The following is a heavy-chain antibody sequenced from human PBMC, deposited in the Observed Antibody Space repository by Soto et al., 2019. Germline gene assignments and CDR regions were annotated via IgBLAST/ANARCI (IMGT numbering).Heavy chain of an antibody. CDR1: GFTFSSYA. CDR2: ISGSGGST. CDR3: AKGGSDYMISDWFDP. Sequence: PGGSLRLSCAASGFTFSSYAMSWVRQAPGKGLEWVSAISGSGGSTYYADSVKGRFTISRDNSKNTLYLQMNSLRAEDTAVYYCAKGGSDYMISDWFDPWGQGTLVTVSS. J-gene: IGHJ5*02. V-gene: IGHV3-23*01. D-gene: IGHD4-4*01.